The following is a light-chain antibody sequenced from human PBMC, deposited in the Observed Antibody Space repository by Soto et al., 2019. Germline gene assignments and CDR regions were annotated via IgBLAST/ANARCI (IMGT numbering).Light chain of an antibody. CDR3: QQSYSTPYT. CDR2: GAS. CDR1: QIISSF. Sequence: DIQMTQSPSSLSASVGDRVTITCRASQIISSFLNWYQQEPGKAPKLLIYGASSLQRGVPSRFSGGGSGTDFTITIGSLQPEDFATYYCQQSYSTPYTFGQGTELEIK. J-gene: IGKJ2*01. V-gene: IGKV1-39*01.